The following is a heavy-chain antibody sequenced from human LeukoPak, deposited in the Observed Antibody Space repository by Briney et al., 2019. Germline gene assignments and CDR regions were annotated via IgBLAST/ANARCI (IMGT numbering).Heavy chain of an antibody. J-gene: IGHJ5*02. CDR3: ARGVGLVPAATYNWFDP. CDR1: GYTFTGYY. Sequence: ASVKVSCKASGYTFTGYYMHWVRQAPGQGLEWMGWINPNSGGTNYAQKFQGWVTMTRDTSISTAYMELSRLRSDDTAVYYCARGVGLVPAATYNWFDPWGQGTLVTVSS. CDR2: INPNSGGT. D-gene: IGHD2-2*01. V-gene: IGHV1-2*04.